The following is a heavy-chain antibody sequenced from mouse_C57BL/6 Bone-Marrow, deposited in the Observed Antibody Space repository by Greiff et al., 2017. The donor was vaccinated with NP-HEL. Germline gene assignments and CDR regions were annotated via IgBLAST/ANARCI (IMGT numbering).Heavy chain of an antibody. CDR3: ARIAAVVASSYCAMEY. CDR2: FDPANGNT. Sequence: EVQLQESVAELVRPGASVKLSCTASGCYIKNTYMHWVKQRPEQGLEWIGRFDPANGNTIYAPQFQRKATLTAATSSSTAYLQLSSLTSEDTAISSGARIAAVVASSYCAMEYWGQGTSVTVSS. J-gene: IGHJ4*01. V-gene: IGHV14-3*01. CDR1: GCYIKNTY. D-gene: IGHD1-1*01.